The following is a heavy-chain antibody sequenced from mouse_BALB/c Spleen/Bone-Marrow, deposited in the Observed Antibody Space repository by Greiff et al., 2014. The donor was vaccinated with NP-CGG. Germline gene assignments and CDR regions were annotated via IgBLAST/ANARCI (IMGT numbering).Heavy chain of an antibody. J-gene: IGHJ2*01. CDR3: ATYDGYYFDY. CDR1: GDSTTSGY. D-gene: IGHD2-3*01. Sequence: DVQLVESGPSLVKPSQTLSLTCSVTGDSTTSGYWNWIRKFPGNKLEYMGYISYSGSTYYSPSLKSRISITRDTSKNQYYLQLNSVTTEDTATYYCATYDGYYFDYWGQGTTLTVSS. V-gene: IGHV3-8*02. CDR2: ISYSGST.